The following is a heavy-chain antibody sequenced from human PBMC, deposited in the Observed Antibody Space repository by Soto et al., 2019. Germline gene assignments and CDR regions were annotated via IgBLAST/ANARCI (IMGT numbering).Heavy chain of an antibody. CDR3: ARRTFLRDGLTYYYYGMDV. D-gene: IGHD3-3*02. Sequence: PSETLSLTCTVSGGSISSSSYYWGWIRQPPGKGLEWIGSIYYSGSTYYNPSLKSRVTISVDTSKNQFSLKLSSVTAADTAVYYCARRTFLRDGLTYYYYGMDVWGQGTTVTVSS. J-gene: IGHJ6*02. CDR1: GGSISSSSYY. V-gene: IGHV4-39*01. CDR2: IYYSGST.